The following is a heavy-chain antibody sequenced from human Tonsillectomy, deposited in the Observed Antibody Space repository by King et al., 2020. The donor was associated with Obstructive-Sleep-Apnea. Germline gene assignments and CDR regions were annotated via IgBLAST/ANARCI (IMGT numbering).Heavy chain of an antibody. J-gene: IGHJ6*02. CDR3: AGLGYCSGGSCYHYYYYGMDV. CDR2: ISAYNGYT. CDR1: GYTFTSYG. V-gene: IGHV1-18*01. Sequence: VQLVESGAEVKKPGASVKVSCKASGYTFTSYGISWVRQAPVQGLEWMGLISAYNGYTNYAQQLQGRVTMTTDTSTSTAYMELRSLRSDDTAVYYCAGLGYCSGGSCYHYYYYGMDVWGQGTTVTVSS. D-gene: IGHD2-15*01.